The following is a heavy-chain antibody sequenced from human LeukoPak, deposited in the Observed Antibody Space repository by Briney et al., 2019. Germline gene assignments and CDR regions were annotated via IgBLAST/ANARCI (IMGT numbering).Heavy chain of an antibody. Sequence: TGGSLRLSCAASGFTFSSYGMHWVRQAPGKGLEWVAVISYDGSNKYYADSVKGRFTIPRDNSKNTLYLQMNSLRAEDTAVYYCAKVKRFGDFWSGHLDYWGQGTLVTVSS. J-gene: IGHJ4*02. CDR1: GFTFSSYG. CDR2: ISYDGSNK. V-gene: IGHV3-30*18. D-gene: IGHD3-3*01. CDR3: AKVKRFGDFWSGHLDY.